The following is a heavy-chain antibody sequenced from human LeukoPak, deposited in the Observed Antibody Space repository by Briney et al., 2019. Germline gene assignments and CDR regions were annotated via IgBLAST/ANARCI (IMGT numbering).Heavy chain of an antibody. CDR2: VSSSSSYI. CDR3: AKRDTSGWPPVGLGY. V-gene: IGHV3-21*01. Sequence: GGSLRLSCAASGFTFSRYSMNWVRQAPGKGLEWVAHVSSSSSYIYYADSVRGRFTISRDNAKNSLYLQMNSLRAEDTAVYYCAKRDTSGWPPVGLGYWGQGTLVTVSS. CDR1: GFTFSRYS. J-gene: IGHJ4*02. D-gene: IGHD6-19*01.